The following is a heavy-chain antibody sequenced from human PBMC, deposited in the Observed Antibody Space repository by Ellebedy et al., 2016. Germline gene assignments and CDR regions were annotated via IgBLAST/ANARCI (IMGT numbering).Heavy chain of an antibody. CDR1: GYTFTGYY. D-gene: IGHD2-2*01. J-gene: IGHJ5*02. V-gene: IGHV1-2*02. CDR3: ARDRLFDIVVVPAAIGPFDP. Sequence: ASVKVSCXSSGYTFTGYYMHWVRQAPGQGLEWMGWINPNSGGTKYAQKFQGRVTMTRDTSIRTAYMELSRLRSDDTAVYYCARDRLFDIVVVPAAIGPFDPWGQGTLVTVSS. CDR2: INPNSGGT.